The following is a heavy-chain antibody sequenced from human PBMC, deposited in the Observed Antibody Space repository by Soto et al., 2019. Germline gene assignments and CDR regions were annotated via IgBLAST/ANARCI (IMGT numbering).Heavy chain of an antibody. Sequence: ASVKVSCKASGYTFTSYGISWVRQAPGQGLEWMGWISAYNGNTNYAQKLQGRVTMTTDTSTSTAYMELRSLRSDDTAVYYCARVFRIAAAVIRYYYYYGMDVWSQGTTVTVSS. D-gene: IGHD6-13*01. CDR3: ARVFRIAAAVIRYYYYYGMDV. V-gene: IGHV1-18*01. CDR1: GYTFTSYG. J-gene: IGHJ6*02. CDR2: ISAYNGNT.